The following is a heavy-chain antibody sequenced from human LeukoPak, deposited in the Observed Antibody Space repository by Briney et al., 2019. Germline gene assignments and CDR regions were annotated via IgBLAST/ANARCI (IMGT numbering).Heavy chain of an antibody. V-gene: IGHV3-9*03. CDR1: GFTFDDYA. Sequence: PGRSLRLSCAASGFTFDDYAMHWVRQAPGKGLEWVSGISWNSGSIGYADSVKGRFTISRDSAKNSLYLQMNSLRAEDMALYYCAKDGSGRGFDYWGQGTLVTVSS. D-gene: IGHD6-19*01. CDR3: AKDGSGRGFDY. CDR2: ISWNSGSI. J-gene: IGHJ4*02.